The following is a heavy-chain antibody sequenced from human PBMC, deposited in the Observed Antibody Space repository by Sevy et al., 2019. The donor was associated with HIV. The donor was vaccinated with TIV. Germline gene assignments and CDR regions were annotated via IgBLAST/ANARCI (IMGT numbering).Heavy chain of an antibody. J-gene: IGHJ6*03. Sequence: GGSLRLSCAASGFTFSSYWMSWVRQAPGKGLEWVANIKQDGSEKYYVDSAKGRFTISRDNAKNSLYLQMNSLRAEDTAVYYCARDSGDYVYYYYYYMDVWGKGTTVTVSS. CDR2: IKQDGSEK. CDR3: ARDSGDYVYYYYYYMDV. V-gene: IGHV3-7*01. CDR1: GFTFSSYW. D-gene: IGHD4-17*01.